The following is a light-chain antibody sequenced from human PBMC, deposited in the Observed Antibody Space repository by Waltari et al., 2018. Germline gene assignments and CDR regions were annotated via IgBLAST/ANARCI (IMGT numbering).Light chain of an antibody. CDR1: QGMADA. V-gene: IGKV1-NL1*01. Sequence: DIQMTQSPSSLSASIGESVTITCRASQGMADALAWYQQKLGNAPKLLLYAASTLEIGVPSRFSVSGSGTDYTLTIASLQPEDFATYYCQQYYNLPRTFGQGTKVEVK. CDR3: QQYYNLPRT. CDR2: AAS. J-gene: IGKJ1*01.